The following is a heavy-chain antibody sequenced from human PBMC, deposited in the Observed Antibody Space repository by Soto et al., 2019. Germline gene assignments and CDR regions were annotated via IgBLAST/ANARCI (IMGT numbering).Heavy chain of an antibody. J-gene: IGHJ4*02. CDR1: GFTFSSYA. V-gene: IGHV3-23*01. CDR3: AKDIYPIAAAGFLFDD. CDR2: ISGSGGST. Sequence: EVQLLESGGGLVQPGGSLRLSCAASGFTFSSYAMSWVRQAPGKGLEWVSAISGSGGSTYYADSVKGRFTISRDNSKNTLYLQMNSLRAEDTDVYYCAKDIYPIAAAGFLFDDWGQGTLVTVSS. D-gene: IGHD6-13*01.